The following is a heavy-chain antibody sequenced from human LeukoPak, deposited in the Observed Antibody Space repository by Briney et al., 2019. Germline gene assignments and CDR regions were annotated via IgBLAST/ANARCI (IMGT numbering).Heavy chain of an antibody. Sequence: PSETLSLTCTVSGGSISTYYWSWIRQPPGKGLEWIGYLYYNGRTNYNPSLKSRVTISVDTSKNQFSLKLSSVTAADTAVYYCAGVRQQAAVDYWGQGTLVTVSS. J-gene: IGHJ4*02. CDR3: AGVRQQAAVDY. CDR1: GGSISTYY. D-gene: IGHD6-13*01. CDR2: LYYNGRT. V-gene: IGHV4-59*08.